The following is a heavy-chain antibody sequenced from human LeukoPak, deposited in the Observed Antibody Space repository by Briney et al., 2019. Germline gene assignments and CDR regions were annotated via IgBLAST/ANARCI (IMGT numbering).Heavy chain of an antibody. CDR1: GFTFSSYW. CDR2: IKQDGSKK. V-gene: IGHV3-7*04. J-gene: IGHJ3*02. CDR3: ARDSSGYYYPDAFDI. D-gene: IGHD3-22*01. Sequence: GGSLRVSCAASGFTFSSYWMSWVRQAPGKGLEWVDDIKQDGSKKYYVDSVKGRFTISRDNAKNLLNLQKNSLRAEDMAVYYRARDSSGYYYPDAFDIWGQGTMVTVSS.